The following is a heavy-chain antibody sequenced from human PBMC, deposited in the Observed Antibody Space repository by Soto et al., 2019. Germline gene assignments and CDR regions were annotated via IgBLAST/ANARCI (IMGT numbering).Heavy chain of an antibody. CDR3: AASYYAILTGHVAFDI. Sequence: QVQLQESGPRLLKPSETLSLTCTVSGGSISHFYWSWIRQSPGKGLEWLGYIYDSGSTNYNPSLKSRVTMSMDTSKPQFSLNLSSVTAADTAVYFCAASYYAILTGHVAFDIWGHGTMVTVSS. CDR1: GGSISHFY. D-gene: IGHD3-9*01. J-gene: IGHJ3*02. V-gene: IGHV4-59*01. CDR2: IYDSGST.